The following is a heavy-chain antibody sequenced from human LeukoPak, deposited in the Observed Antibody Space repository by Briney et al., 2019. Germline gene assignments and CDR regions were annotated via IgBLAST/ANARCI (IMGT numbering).Heavy chain of an antibody. CDR1: GGSISRYY. CDR2: IYTSGST. Sequence: SETLSLTCTVSGGSISRYYWSWIRQPAGKGLEWIGRIYTSGSTNYNPSLKSRVTISVDTSKNQFSLKLSSVTAADTAVYYCARGYSSGWFNDYWGQGTLVTVSS. D-gene: IGHD6-19*01. J-gene: IGHJ4*02. CDR3: ARGYSSGWFNDY. V-gene: IGHV4-4*07.